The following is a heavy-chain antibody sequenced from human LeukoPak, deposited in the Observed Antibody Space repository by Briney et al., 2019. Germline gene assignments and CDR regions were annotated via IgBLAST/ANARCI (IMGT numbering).Heavy chain of an antibody. J-gene: IGHJ4*02. V-gene: IGHV1-2*02. CDR1: GYPFTGYY. CDR2: INPNSVDG. Sequence: ASVKVSCKPSGYPFTGYYIHWVRQAPRQGLEWMGWINPNSVDGDYAQKFQGRVTMTRDTSISTAYMELSSLRSDDTAVYYCARSQYRLPFDYWGQGTLVTVSS. CDR3: ARSQYRLPFDY. D-gene: IGHD2-2*01.